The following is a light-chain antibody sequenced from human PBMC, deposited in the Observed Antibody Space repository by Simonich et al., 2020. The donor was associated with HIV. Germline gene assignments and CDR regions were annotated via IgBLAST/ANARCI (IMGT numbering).Light chain of an antibody. CDR2: WAS. J-gene: IGKJ1*01. CDR3: QQYYSTPPT. CDR1: QCVLYSSKNKNY. Sequence: DIVMTQSPDSLAVSLGERATINCKSSQCVLYSSKNKNYLAWYQQKPGQPPNLLIYWASTRESGVPDRFSASGSGTDFTLTISSLQAEDVAIYYCQQYYSTPPTFGQGTKVEIK. V-gene: IGKV4-1*01.